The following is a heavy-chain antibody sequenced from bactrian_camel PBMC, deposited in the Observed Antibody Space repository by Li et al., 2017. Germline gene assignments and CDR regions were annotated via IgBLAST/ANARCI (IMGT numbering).Heavy chain of an antibody. CDR2: IYTGGGRP. D-gene: IGHD2*01. V-gene: IGHV3S40*01. Sequence: VQLVESGGDTVQAGDSLRLSCVVSGYTYGSYCAAWFRQVPGKGREGVAAIYTGGGRPFHAGSVQGRFIMSQDNADKNTVYLQMNSLKPEDTAMYYCAAGCPIWTGLLSGDWGQGTQVTVS. CDR1: GYTYGSYC. J-gene: IGHJ4*01. CDR3: AAGCPIWTGLLSGD.